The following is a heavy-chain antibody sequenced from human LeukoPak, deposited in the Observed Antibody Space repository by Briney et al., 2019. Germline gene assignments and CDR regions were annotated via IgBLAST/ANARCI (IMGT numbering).Heavy chain of an antibody. V-gene: IGHV4-59*01. J-gene: IGHJ3*02. CDR3: ARDHYDYVWGSYRLGAFDI. CDR1: GGSISSYY. D-gene: IGHD3-16*02. CDR2: IYYSGST. Sequence: PSETLSLTCTVSGGSISSYYWSWIRQPPGKGLEWIGYIYYSGSTNYNPSLKSRVTISVDTSKNQFSLNLSSVTAADTAVYYCARDHYDYVWGSYRLGAFDIWGXGTMVTVSS.